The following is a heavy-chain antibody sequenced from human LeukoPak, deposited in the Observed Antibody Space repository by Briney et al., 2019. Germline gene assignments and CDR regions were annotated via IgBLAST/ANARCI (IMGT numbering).Heavy chain of an antibody. D-gene: IGHD6-19*01. V-gene: IGHV4-61*02. CDR2: IYTSGST. CDR3: AGQWLVQGEDY. CDR1: GGSISSGSYY. Sequence: PSETLSLTCTVSGGSISSGSYYWSWIRQPAGKGLEWIGRIYTSGSTNYNPSLKSRVTISVDTSKNQFSLKLSSVTAADTAVYYCAGQWLVQGEDYWGQGTLVTVSS. J-gene: IGHJ4*02.